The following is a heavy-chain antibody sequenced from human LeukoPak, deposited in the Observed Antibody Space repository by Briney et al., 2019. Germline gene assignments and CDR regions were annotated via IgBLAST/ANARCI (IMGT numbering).Heavy chain of an antibody. CDR3: ARAYDFWSGYYRSYYYYMDV. CDR1: GFTFSSYS. J-gene: IGHJ6*03. Sequence: PGGSLRLSCAASGFTFSSYSMNWVRQAPGKGLEWVSYISSSSSTIYYADSVKGRFTISRDNAKNSLYLQMNSLRAEDTAVYYCARAYDFWSGYYRSYYYYMDVWGKGTMVTVSS. V-gene: IGHV3-48*04. D-gene: IGHD3-3*01. CDR2: ISSSSSTI.